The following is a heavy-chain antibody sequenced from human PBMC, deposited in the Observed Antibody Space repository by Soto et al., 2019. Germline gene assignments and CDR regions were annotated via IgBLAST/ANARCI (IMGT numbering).Heavy chain of an antibody. Sequence: SETLSLTCTVSGGSISSSSYYWGWIRQPPGKGLEWIGYIYYSGSTNYNPSLKSRVTISVDTSKNQFSLKLSSVTAADTAVYYCARLSPPDFWSGYYGEGFDYWGQGTLVTVSS. V-gene: IGHV4-39*07. CDR2: IYYSGST. CDR1: GGSISSSSYY. J-gene: IGHJ4*02. D-gene: IGHD3-3*01. CDR3: ARLSPPDFWSGYYGEGFDY.